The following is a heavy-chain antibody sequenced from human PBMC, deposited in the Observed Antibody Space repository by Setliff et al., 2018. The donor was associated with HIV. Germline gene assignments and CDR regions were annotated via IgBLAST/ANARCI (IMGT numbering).Heavy chain of an antibody. J-gene: IGHJ6*03. V-gene: IGHV4-34*01. CDR2: INHSGST. CDR3: ARESPHGGDYILTTYYMDV. CDR1: GESFSGYY. D-gene: IGHD4-17*01. Sequence: SETLSLTCVVYGESFSGYYWSWIRQPPGKGLEWIGEINHSGSTNYNPSLKSRVTISLDTSKNQFSLKLSSVTTADTAVYYCARESPHGGDYILTTYYMDVWGKGTTVT.